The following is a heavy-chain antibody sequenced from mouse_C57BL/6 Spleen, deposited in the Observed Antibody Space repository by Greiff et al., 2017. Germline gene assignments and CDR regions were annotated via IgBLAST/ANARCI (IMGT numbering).Heavy chain of an antibody. J-gene: IGHJ4*01. CDR2: INPNNGGT. Sequence: EVQLQESGPELVKPGASVKMSCKASGYTFTDYNMHWVKQSHGKSLEWIGYINPNNGGTSYNQKFKGKATLTVNKSSSTAYMGLRSLTSEDSAVYYCARPSLYYYAMDYWGQGTSVTVSS. D-gene: IGHD6-5*01. CDR1: GYTFTDYN. CDR3: ARPSLYYYAMDY. V-gene: IGHV1-22*01.